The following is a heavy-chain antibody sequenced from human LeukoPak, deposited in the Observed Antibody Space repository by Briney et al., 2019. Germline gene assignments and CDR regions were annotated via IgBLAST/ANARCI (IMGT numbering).Heavy chain of an antibody. D-gene: IGHD6-25*01. Sequence: GGSLRLSCAASGFTFSSYWMHWVRQAPGKGRVWVSRINSDGRSTSYADSVKGRFTISRDNAKNTLYLQMNSLRAEDTAEYYCAASSAGPNWFDPWGQGTLVTVSS. CDR2: INSDGRST. J-gene: IGHJ5*02. CDR3: AASSAGPNWFDP. CDR1: GFTFSSYW. V-gene: IGHV3-74*01.